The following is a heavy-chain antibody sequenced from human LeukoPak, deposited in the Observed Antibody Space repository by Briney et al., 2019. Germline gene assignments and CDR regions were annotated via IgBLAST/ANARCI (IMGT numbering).Heavy chain of an antibody. CDR1: GYTFTGYY. J-gene: IGHJ4*02. Sequence: ASVKVSCKASGYTFTGYYMHWGRQAPGQGLEWMGWINPNSGGTNYAQKFQGRVTMTRDTSISTAYMELSRLRSDDTAVYYCARDIDYGDYLFDYWGQGTLVTVSS. CDR2: INPNSGGT. V-gene: IGHV1-2*02. CDR3: ARDIDYGDYLFDY. D-gene: IGHD4-17*01.